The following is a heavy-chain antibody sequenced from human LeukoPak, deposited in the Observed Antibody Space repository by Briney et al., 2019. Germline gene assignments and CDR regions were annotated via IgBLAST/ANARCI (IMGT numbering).Heavy chain of an antibody. V-gene: IGHV4-39*01. Sequence: SETLSLTCTVSSGSISNSNYFWGWIRQPPGKGLEWIGSIFYSGSTDYNPSLKSRVTISVDTSKNQFSLKLNSVTAADTAVYFCARYYGSGRDSDHWGQGTLVTVSS. D-gene: IGHD3-10*01. CDR3: ARYYGSGRDSDH. CDR1: SGSISNSNYF. J-gene: IGHJ5*02. CDR2: IFYSGST.